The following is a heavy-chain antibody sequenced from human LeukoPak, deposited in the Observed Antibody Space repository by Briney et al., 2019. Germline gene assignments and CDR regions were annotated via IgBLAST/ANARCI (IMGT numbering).Heavy chain of an antibody. CDR2: ISGSGGST. Sequence: GGSLRLSCAASGFTFSSYAMSWARQAPGKGLEWVSAISGSGGSTYYADSVKGRFTISRDNSKNTLYLQMNSLRAEDTAVYYCAKFLPTHIVVANYYFDYWGQGTLVTVSS. CDR1: GFTFSSYA. J-gene: IGHJ4*02. V-gene: IGHV3-23*01. D-gene: IGHD2-21*01. CDR3: AKFLPTHIVVANYYFDY.